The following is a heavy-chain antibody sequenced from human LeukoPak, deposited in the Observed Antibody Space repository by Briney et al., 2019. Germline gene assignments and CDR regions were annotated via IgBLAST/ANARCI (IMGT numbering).Heavy chain of an antibody. CDR3: VREGRYCGGGSCF. Sequence: GGSLRLSCSASGFTFSSNSMHWVRQVPGKGLEYVAAISSNGGDSYYADSVKGRFTISRDNSKNTLYLQMRSLRVEDTALYYCVREGRYCGGGSCFWGQGTLVTVSS. D-gene: IGHD2-15*01. V-gene: IGHV3-64D*06. CDR2: ISSNGGDS. J-gene: IGHJ4*02. CDR1: GFTFSSNS.